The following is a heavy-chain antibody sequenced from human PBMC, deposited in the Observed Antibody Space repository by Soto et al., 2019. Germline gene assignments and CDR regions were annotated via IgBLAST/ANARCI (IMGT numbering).Heavy chain of an antibody. CDR1: GGSISSSNW. V-gene: IGHV4-4*02. D-gene: IGHD2-2*01. CDR2: IYYSGST. J-gene: IGHJ6*02. Sequence: SETLSLTCAVSGGSISSSNWWSWVRQPPGKGLEWIGEIYYSGSTNYNPSLKSRVTISVDTSKNQFSLKLSSVTAADTAVYYCARWQIPAAMGDYYYYGMDVWGQGTTVTVSS. CDR3: ARWQIPAAMGDYYYYGMDV.